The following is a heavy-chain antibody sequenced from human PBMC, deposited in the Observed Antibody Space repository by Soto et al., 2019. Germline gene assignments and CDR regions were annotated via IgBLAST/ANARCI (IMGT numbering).Heavy chain of an antibody. V-gene: IGHV1-69*02. CDR2: ISPMVGMV. CDR3: ATNYGPGSTHLDY. Sequence: QVQLVQSGAEVKKPGSSVRLSCTASGDTFSFYTISWVRQAPGQGPEWMGRISPMVGMVDYPQKFPGRVIISADKSTRTAYMVLRRLRSDDTAVYFCATNYGPGSTHLDYRGQGTLVTVSS. CDR1: GDTFSFYT. J-gene: IGHJ4*02. D-gene: IGHD3-10*01.